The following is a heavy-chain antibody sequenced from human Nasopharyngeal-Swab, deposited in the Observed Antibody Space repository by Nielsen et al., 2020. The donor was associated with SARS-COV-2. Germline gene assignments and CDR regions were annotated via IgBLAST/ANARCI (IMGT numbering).Heavy chain of an antibody. D-gene: IGHD1-1*01. CDR1: GITFSSYG. V-gene: IGHV3-30*18. CDR2: ISYDGSNK. CDR3: AKGGGTTGTVGLDI. Sequence: GESLKISCAASGITFSSYGMHWVRPAPGKGLEWVAVISYDGSNKYYADSVKGRFTLSRDNSKNTLYLQMNSLRAEDTAVYYCAKGGGTTGTVGLDIWGQGTMVTVSS. J-gene: IGHJ3*02.